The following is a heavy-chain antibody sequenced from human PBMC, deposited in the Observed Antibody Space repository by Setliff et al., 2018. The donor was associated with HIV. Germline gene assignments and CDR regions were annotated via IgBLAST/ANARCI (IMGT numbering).Heavy chain of an antibody. J-gene: IGHJ6*03. CDR3: ARHRDPPGTSWIFYYYYMDL. V-gene: IGHV4-34*01. CDR1: GGSFSSYY. Sequence: PSETLSLTCAVYGGSFSSYYWSWIRQPPGKGLEWIGDINHSGDANYNPSLKSRVTMLVDTSKNQVSLRLSSVTAADTGVYYCARHRDPPGTSWIFYYYYMDLWGGGTTVTVSS. D-gene: IGHD2-2*01. CDR2: INHSGDA.